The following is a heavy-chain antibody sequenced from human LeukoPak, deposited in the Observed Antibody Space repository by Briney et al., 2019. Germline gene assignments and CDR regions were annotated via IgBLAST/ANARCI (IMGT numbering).Heavy chain of an antibody. J-gene: IGHJ5*02. CDR1: GFTFSSYA. Sequence: GGSLRLSCAASGFTFSSYAMSWGRQAPGKGLEWVSAISGSGGSTYYADSVKGRFTISRDNSKNTLYLQMSSLRAEDTAVYYCAKTVPRYCGGDCYPSVNWFDPWGQGTLVTVSS. D-gene: IGHD2-21*02. CDR3: AKTVPRYCGGDCYPSVNWFDP. V-gene: IGHV3-23*01. CDR2: ISGSGGST.